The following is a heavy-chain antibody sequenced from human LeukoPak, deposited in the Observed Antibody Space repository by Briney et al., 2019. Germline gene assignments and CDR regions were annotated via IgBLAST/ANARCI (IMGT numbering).Heavy chain of an antibody. CDR3: ARPGPYGSGSYYYFDY. J-gene: IGHJ4*02. Sequence: ASVKVSCKASGYTSTSYAMHWVRQAPGQRLEWMGWINAGNGNTKYSQKFQGRVTITRDTSASTAYMELSSLRSEDTAVYYCARPGPYGSGSYYYFDYWGQGTLVTVSS. CDR1: GYTSTSYA. D-gene: IGHD3-10*01. V-gene: IGHV1-3*01. CDR2: INAGNGNT.